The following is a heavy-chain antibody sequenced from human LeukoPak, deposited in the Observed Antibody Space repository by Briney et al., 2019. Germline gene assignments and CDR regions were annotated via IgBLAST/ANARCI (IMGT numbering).Heavy chain of an antibody. J-gene: IGHJ3*02. CDR3: ARDEAADGTNALDI. CDR2: IYPKSGDT. CDR1: GYTFTDYY. Sequence: ASVKVSCKASGYTFTDYYMHWVRQAPGQGLEWMGYIYPKSGDTNCEKKFQGRVTMTRDTSMNTVYTELTRLRSDDTAVYYCARDEAADGTNALDIWGQGTMVTVSS. V-gene: IGHV1-2*02. D-gene: IGHD6-13*01.